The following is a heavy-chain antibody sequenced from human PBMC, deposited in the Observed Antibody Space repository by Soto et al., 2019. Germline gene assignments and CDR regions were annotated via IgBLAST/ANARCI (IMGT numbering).Heavy chain of an antibody. V-gene: IGHV4-34*01. CDR3: ARVRFLEWLPYYYYYGMDV. CDR2: INHSGST. CDR1: GGSFSGYY. D-gene: IGHD3-3*01. Sequence: PSETLSLTCAVYGGSFSGYYWSWIRQPPGKGLEWIGEINHSGSTNYNPSLKSRVTISVDTPKNQFSLKLSSVTAADTAVYYCARVRFLEWLPYYYYYGMDVWGQGTTVTVSS. J-gene: IGHJ6*02.